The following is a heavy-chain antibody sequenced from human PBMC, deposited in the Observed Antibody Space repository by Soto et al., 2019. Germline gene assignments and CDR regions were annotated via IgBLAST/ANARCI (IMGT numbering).Heavy chain of an antibody. J-gene: IGHJ4*02. Sequence: GGSLRLSCAASGFTFSSYAMSWVRQAPGRGLEWVPTISGSGGSTYSTDSVKGRFTTSRDNSKNTLYLQINSLRAEDTALYYCAKGNTYNSGWPHYWGQGTLVTVSS. CDR2: ISGSGGST. V-gene: IGHV3-23*01. D-gene: IGHD6-19*01. CDR3: AKGNTYNSGWPHY. CDR1: GFTFSSYA.